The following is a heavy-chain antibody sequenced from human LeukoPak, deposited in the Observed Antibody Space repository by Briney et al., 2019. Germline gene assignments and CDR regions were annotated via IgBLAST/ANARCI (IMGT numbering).Heavy chain of an antibody. CDR1: GGTFISYA. V-gene: IGHV1-69*05. CDR2: IIPIFCPA. CDR3: ARGKVYDLWSGYSDYFDS. D-gene: IGHD3-3*01. Sequence: ASVKVSCKASGGTFISYAISWVRQAPGQGLEGRGGIIPIFCPANYAQKFQGRVTITTHESTSTAYMDLSSLRSEDTAVYYCARGKVYDLWSGYSDYFDSWGQGTLVTVSS. J-gene: IGHJ4*02.